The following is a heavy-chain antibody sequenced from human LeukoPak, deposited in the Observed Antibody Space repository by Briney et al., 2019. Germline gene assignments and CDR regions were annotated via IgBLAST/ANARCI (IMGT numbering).Heavy chain of an antibody. Sequence: GGSLRLSCAASGFTFSSYGMHWVRQAPGKGLERVAVISYDGSNKYYADSVKGRFTTSRDNAKNSLYLQMNSLRAEDTAVYYCARVGYDGSGSPREAVRYYFDYWGQGTLVTVSS. V-gene: IGHV3-30*03. CDR3: ARVGYDGSGSPREAVRYYFDY. D-gene: IGHD3-10*01. J-gene: IGHJ4*02. CDR1: GFTFSSYG. CDR2: ISYDGSNK.